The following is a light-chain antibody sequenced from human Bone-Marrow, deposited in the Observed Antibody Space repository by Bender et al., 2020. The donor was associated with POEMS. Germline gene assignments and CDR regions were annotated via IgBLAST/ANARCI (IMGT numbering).Light chain of an antibody. CDR3: SAWDGILNGWV. V-gene: IGLV1-44*01. J-gene: IGLJ3*02. CDR2: GND. CDR1: SSNIGGNA. Sequence: QSVLTQPPSASGTPGQRVTISCSGSSSNIGGNAVNWWQQLPGTAPKLLIYGNDQRPSGVPDRFSGAESGASASLAISGLQSEDKADYFCSAWDGILNGWVFGGGTELTVL.